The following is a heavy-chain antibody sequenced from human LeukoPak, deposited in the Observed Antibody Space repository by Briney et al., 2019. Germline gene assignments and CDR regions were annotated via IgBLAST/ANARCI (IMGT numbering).Heavy chain of an antibody. J-gene: IGHJ5*02. CDR1: GFTFSSYA. CDR2: ISYDGSNK. D-gene: IGHD5-24*01. CDR3: AKAESITSAWFDH. Sequence: GGSLRLSCAASGFTFSSYAMHWVRQAPGKGLEWVAVISYDGSNKYYADSVKGRFTISRDNSKNTLYLQINSLRGEDTAVYHCAKAESITSAWFDHWGQGTLVTVSS. V-gene: IGHV3-30-3*01.